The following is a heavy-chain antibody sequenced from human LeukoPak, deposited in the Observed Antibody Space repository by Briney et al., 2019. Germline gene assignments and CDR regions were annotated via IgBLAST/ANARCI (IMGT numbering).Heavy chain of an antibody. CDR3: ARDVPAMSGSYYYFDY. CDR2: IYNSGST. D-gene: IGHD1-26*01. J-gene: IGHJ4*02. V-gene: IGHV3-66*03. Sequence: GGSLRLSCAASGFTVISNYMSWVRQAPGKGLEWVSVIYNSGSTYYADSVKGRFTISRDNSKNTLYLQMNSLRAEDTAVYYCARDVPAMSGSYYYFDYWGQGTLVTVSP. CDR1: GFTVISNY.